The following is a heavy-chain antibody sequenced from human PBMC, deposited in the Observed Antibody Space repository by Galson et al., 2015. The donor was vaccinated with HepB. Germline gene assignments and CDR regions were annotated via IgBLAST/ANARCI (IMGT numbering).Heavy chain of an antibody. D-gene: IGHD2-15*01. V-gene: IGHV3-30*04. Sequence: SLRLSCAASGFTFKAYAMHWVRQAPGKGLEWVAFLSYDGSQKHYGDSVKGRFTISSDESDHTLYLQMNSLRPEDTAIYYCAREGVVGSAFGVCGQGTLVTVSS. CDR3: AREGVVGSAFGV. CDR2: LSYDGSQK. J-gene: IGHJ4*02. CDR1: GFTFKAYA.